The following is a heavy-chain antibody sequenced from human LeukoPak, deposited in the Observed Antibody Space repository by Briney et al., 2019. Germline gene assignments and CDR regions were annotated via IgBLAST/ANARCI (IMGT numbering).Heavy chain of an antibody. V-gene: IGHV2-5*01. CDR2: LYWSDNK. J-gene: IGHJ6*03. CDR1: GFSLSTSGVG. CDR3: ARWTLVRGDDFYYMDV. D-gene: IGHD3-10*01. Sequence: SGPTQAKLTQTLMLTCTFSGFSLSTSGVGVGWIRHPPREALEWLALLYWSDNKRHSPSLESKLTVTKDTSKNQVVLRMTNIDPVDTATYCCARWTLVRGDDFYYMDVWGKGTTVTISS.